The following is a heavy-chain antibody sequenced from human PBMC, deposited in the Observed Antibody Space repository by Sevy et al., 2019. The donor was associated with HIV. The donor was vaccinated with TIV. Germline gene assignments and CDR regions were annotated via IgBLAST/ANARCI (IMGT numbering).Heavy chain of an antibody. D-gene: IGHD4-17*01. CDR1: GFTFSSYA. J-gene: IGHJ6*02. CDR3: AKGMYGGKHYYYYGMDV. V-gene: IGHV3-23*01. Sequence: GGSLRLSCAASGFTFSSYAMSWVRQAPGKGLEWVSAISGSGGSTYYADSVKGRFTISRDNSKNTLYLQMNSLRAEDTAVYYCAKGMYGGKHYYYYGMDVWGQGTTVTVSS. CDR2: ISGSGGST.